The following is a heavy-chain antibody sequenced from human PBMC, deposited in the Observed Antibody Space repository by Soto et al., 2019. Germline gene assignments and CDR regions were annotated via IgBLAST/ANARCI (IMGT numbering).Heavy chain of an antibody. D-gene: IGHD5-12*01. CDR2: IFYTGST. J-gene: IGHJ4*02. Sequence: PSETLSLTCSVSGGTINSGDYFWSWIRQPPGKGLEWIGSIFYTGSTYYSPSLKSRASMSMDTSKKLFSLRLRSLTAADTAVYFCASVKATLYRHYSFYYWGQGTPVTVSS. V-gene: IGHV4-30-4*01. CDR3: ASVKATLYRHYSFYY. CDR1: GGTINSGDYF.